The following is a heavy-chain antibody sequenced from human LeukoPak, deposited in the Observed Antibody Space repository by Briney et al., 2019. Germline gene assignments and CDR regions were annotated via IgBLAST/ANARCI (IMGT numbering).Heavy chain of an antibody. CDR3: ATRVVPAAPQKYYYYYMDV. J-gene: IGHJ6*03. CDR2: FDPEDGET. V-gene: IGHV1-24*01. D-gene: IGHD2-2*01. Sequence: ASVKVSCKVSGYTLTELSMHWVRQAPGKGLEWRGGFDPEDGETIYAQKFQGRVTMTEDTSTDTAYMELGSLRSEDTAVYYCATRVVPAAPQKYYYYYMDVWGKGTTVTVSS. CDR1: GYTLTELS.